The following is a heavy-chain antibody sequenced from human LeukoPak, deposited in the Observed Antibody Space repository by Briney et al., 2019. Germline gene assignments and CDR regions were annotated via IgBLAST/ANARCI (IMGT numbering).Heavy chain of an antibody. D-gene: IGHD6-13*01. CDR3: ARDRGSVAGIDY. Sequence: PGGSLRLSCAASGLPFSTYWMSWVRQAPGKGLEWVAIIKTDASEKYHVDSVKGRFTVSRDNAKNSLYLQMNSLRAGDTAAYYCARDRGSVAGIDYWGQGTLVTVSS. CDR2: IKTDASEK. CDR1: GLPFSTYW. V-gene: IGHV3-7*01. J-gene: IGHJ4*02.